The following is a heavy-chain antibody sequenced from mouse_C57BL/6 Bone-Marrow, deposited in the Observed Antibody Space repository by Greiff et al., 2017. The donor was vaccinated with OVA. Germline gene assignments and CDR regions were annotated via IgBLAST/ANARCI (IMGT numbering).Heavy chain of an antibody. CDR3: ASAVVAY. J-gene: IGHJ3*01. V-gene: IGHV1-50*01. CDR1: GYTFTSYW. CDR2: IDPSDSYT. Sequence: QVQLQQSGAELVKPGASVKLSCKASGYTFTSYWMQWVKQRPGQGLEWIGEIDPSDSYTNYNQKFKGKATLTVDTSSSTAYMQLNSLTSEDSAVYNCASAVVAYWGQGTLVTGSA.